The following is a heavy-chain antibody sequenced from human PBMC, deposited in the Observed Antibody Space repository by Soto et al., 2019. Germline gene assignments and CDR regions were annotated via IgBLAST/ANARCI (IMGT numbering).Heavy chain of an antibody. CDR3: AKSGDSAGWGIDF. CDR1: GFMFDSFA. J-gene: IGHJ4*02. CDR2: INGGSDSI. V-gene: IGHV3-48*02. Sequence: EVQLVESGGGLVQPGGCLRLYCVGSGFMFDSFAMNWVRQAPGKGLEWVAYINGGSDSIYYAESVKGRFTISRDNARNSVSLQMNSLSDEDTAVYYCAKSGDSAGWGIDFWGQGTLVTVSS. D-gene: IGHD6-19*01.